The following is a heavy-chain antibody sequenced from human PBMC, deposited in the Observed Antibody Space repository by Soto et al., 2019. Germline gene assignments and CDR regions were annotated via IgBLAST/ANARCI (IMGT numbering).Heavy chain of an antibody. J-gene: IGHJ6*02. V-gene: IGHV3-64D*06. D-gene: IGHD3-3*01. CDR3: VTPYYDFWSGYYTGGLDV. CDR2: ISSNGGST. Sequence: AGSLSLSCSASGFTFSSYAMHWVRQAPGKGLEYVSAISSNGGSTYYADSVKGRFTISRDNSKNTLYLQMSSLRAEDTAVYYCVTPYYDFWSGYYTGGLDVWGQGTTVTVSS. CDR1: GFTFSSYA.